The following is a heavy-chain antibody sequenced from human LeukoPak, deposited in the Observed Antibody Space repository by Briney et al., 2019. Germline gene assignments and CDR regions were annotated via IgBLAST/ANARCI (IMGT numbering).Heavy chain of an antibody. D-gene: IGHD6-19*01. CDR3: GRGGSGWYGGGYYFDY. Sequence: ASVKVSCKASGYTFTRYGITWVRQAPGQGLEWMGWLNPYNGNTNYAQKLQGRVTMNTDTSTSTAYMELRSLRSDDTAVYYCGRGGSGWYGGGYYFDYWGQGTLVTVSS. V-gene: IGHV1-18*01. J-gene: IGHJ4*02. CDR2: LNPYNGNT. CDR1: GYTFTRYG.